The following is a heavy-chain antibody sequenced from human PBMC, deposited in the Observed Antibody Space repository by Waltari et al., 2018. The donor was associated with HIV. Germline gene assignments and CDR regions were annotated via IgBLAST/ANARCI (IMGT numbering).Heavy chain of an antibody. CDR1: GFTFSDFA. CDR3: ARDSYDSGTYGLIDY. Sequence: QVQLVESGGGVVRPGRSLRLPCAASGFTFSDFAMHWVRQAPGKGLEWVAIISHDGSKKSYADSVKGRFTISRDNSKNTLFLQMNSLTTEDTAVYYCARDSYDSGTYGLIDYWGQGTLVTVSS. J-gene: IGHJ4*02. V-gene: IGHV3-30*03. D-gene: IGHD3-10*01. CDR2: ISHDGSKK.